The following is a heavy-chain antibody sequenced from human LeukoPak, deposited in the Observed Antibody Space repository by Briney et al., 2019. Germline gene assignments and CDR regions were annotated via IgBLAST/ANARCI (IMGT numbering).Heavy chain of an antibody. CDR2: IPYDGSNK. Sequence: GGSLRLSCAASGFTFSSYGMHWVRQAPGKGLEWVAVIPYDGSNKYYADSVKGRFTISRDNSKNTLYLQMNSLRAEDTAVYYCAKSSPPPLSYWGQGTLVTVSS. V-gene: IGHV3-30*18. CDR1: GFTFSSYG. CDR3: AKSSPPPLSY. J-gene: IGHJ4*02.